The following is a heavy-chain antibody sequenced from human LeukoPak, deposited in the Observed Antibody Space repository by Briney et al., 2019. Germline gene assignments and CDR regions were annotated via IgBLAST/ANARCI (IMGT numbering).Heavy chain of an antibody. CDR1: GYTFTSYG. CDR2: ISAYNGNT. Sequence: ASVKVSCKASGYTFTSYGISWVRQAPGQGLEWMGWISAYNGNTNYAQKLQGRVTMTTDTSTSTAYMELRSLRSDDTAMYYCARDRRYSSGWYLNGAILIDYWGQGTLVTVSS. V-gene: IGHV1-18*01. CDR3: ARDRRYSSGWYLNGAILIDY. D-gene: IGHD6-19*01. J-gene: IGHJ4*02.